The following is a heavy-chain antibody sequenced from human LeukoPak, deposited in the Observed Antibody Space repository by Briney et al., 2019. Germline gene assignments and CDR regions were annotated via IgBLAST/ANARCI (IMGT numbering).Heavy chain of an antibody. CDR2: ISGSGGST. V-gene: IGHV3-23*01. Sequence: GGSLRLSCAASGFTFSSYAMSWVRQAPGKGLEWVSAISGSGGSTYYADSVKGRFTISRDNSKNTLYLQMNSLRAEDTAVYYCAKDKGVGYIVVVPAAIDAFDIWGQGTMVTVSS. J-gene: IGHJ3*02. D-gene: IGHD2-2*01. CDR1: GFTFSSYA. CDR3: AKDKGVGYIVVVPAAIDAFDI.